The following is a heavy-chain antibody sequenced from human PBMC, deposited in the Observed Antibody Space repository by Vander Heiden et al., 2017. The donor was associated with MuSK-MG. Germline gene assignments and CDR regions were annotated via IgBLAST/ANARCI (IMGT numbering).Heavy chain of an antibody. V-gene: IGHV1-69*01. CDR2: IIPIFGTD. CDR1: GGTFSSYA. Sequence: QVQLVQSGAEVKKPGSSVKVSCKASGGTFSSYAISWVRQAPGQGLEWMGGIIPIFGTDNYAQKVQGRVTITADESTITAHMELRRMRSEETAVYYCAIVRVYSSGWFSDYWGQGTMVTVSS. CDR3: AIVRVYSSGWFSDY. J-gene: IGHJ4*02. D-gene: IGHD6-19*01.